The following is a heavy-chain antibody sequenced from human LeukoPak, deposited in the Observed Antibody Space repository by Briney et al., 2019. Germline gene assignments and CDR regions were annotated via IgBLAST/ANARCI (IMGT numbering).Heavy chain of an antibody. J-gene: IGHJ4*02. V-gene: IGHV4-34*01. CDR3: TGMSRGHVY. CDR2: INHSGYT. D-gene: IGHD3-22*01. CDR1: LVSPDESY. Sequence: PSETLSLTPAHSLVSPDESYSAGVPDTLGRGVGWIGEINHSGYTIDGPSLKSRVTLSIDTSRRQFSLNLRCVTVADGGTYYCTGMSRGHVYWGQGALVTVSP.